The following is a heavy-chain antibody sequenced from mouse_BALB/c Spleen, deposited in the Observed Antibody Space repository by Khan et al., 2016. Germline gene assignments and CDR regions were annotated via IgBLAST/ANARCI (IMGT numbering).Heavy chain of an antibody. CDR3: ARRYSYYYGTPYYFDY. V-gene: IGHV3-6*02. D-gene: IGHD1-1*01. J-gene: IGHJ2*01. CDR1: GYSITSGYY. CDR2: ISYDGSN. Sequence: EVKLLESGPGLVTPSQSLSRTCSVTGYSITSGYYWNWIRQFPGNKMAWMGYISYDGSNNQNTGIKNRITITRDTSKNQLFLKLNSVTTEDTATYYCARRYSYYYGTPYYFDYWVQGTTLTVSS.